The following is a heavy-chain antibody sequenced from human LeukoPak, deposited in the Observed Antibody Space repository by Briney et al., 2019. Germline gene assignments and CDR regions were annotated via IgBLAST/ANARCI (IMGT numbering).Heavy chain of an antibody. D-gene: IGHD2-2*02. Sequence: PSETLSLTCTVSGGSISSSSYYWGWIRQPPGKGLEWIGYIYYSGSTNYNPSLKSRVTISVDTSKNQFSLKLSSVTAADTAVYYCARHVGCSSTSCYTPVRDWGQGTLVTVSS. V-gene: IGHV4-61*05. J-gene: IGHJ4*02. CDR1: GGSISSSSYY. CDR2: IYYSGST. CDR3: ARHVGCSSTSCYTPVRD.